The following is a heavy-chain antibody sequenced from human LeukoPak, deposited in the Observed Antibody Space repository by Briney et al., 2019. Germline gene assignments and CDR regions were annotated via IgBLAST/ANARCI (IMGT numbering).Heavy chain of an antibody. D-gene: IGHD3-10*01. CDR1: GYTFTSYD. CDR3: ARTRHMVRGVIEWAYYFDY. V-gene: IGHV1-8*01. Sequence: ASVKVSCKASGYTFTSYDINWVRQATGQGLEWMGWMNPNSGNTGYAQKFQGRVTMTRNTSISTAYMELSRLRSDDTAVYYCARTRHMVRGVIEWAYYFDYWGQGTLVTVSS. CDR2: MNPNSGNT. J-gene: IGHJ4*02.